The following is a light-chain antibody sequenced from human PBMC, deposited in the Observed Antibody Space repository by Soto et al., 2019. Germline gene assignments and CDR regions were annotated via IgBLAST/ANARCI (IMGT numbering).Light chain of an antibody. CDR3: QQYNNWPYT. CDR2: GAS. Sequence: EIVMTQSLATLSVSPGERATLSCRASQSVSSNLAWYQQKPGQAPRLLIYGASTRATGIPARFSGSGSGTAFTLTISSLQSEDFAVYYCQQYNNWPYTFGQGPKLEIK. V-gene: IGKV3-15*01. J-gene: IGKJ2*01. CDR1: QSVSSN.